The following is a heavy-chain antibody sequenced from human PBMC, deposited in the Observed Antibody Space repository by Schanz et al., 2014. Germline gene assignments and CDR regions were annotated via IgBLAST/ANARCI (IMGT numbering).Heavy chain of an antibody. Sequence: QVQLVPSGAEVKKPGASVRVSCKAPGYTFTTYAMSWVRQAPGQGRGWVGWISVYTGNTKYGQKVQGRVTMTADTSTNTAYMERRSLRSDDTAVYYCAKAEYDILAGSYSRLDPWGQGTLVTVSS. CDR3: AKAEYDILAGSYSRLDP. J-gene: IGHJ5*02. CDR1: GYTFTTYA. D-gene: IGHD3-9*01. V-gene: IGHV1-18*01. CDR2: ISVYTGNT.